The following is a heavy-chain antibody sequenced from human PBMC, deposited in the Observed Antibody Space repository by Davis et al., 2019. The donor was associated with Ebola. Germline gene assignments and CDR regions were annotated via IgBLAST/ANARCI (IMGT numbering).Heavy chain of an antibody. CDR3: ARAPPRGIPVPVLWEIQH. CDR1: GGSISSGYY. V-gene: IGHV4-38-2*02. D-gene: IGHD6-19*01. J-gene: IGHJ1*01. CDR2: IHHSGST. Sequence: SETLSLTCTVSGGSISSGYYCGWILQPPGKWLEWVGSIHHSGSTHYNPSLKSSVTISVDTSKNQFSRKLISVTAADTAVYYCARAPPRGIPVPVLWEIQHWGQGTLVTVSS.